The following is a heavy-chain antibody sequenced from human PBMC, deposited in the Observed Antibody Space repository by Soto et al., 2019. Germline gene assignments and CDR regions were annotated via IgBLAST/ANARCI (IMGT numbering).Heavy chain of an antibody. CDR2: IYDRVNT. D-gene: IGHD3-9*01. CDR1: GDSLSSGGHY. CDR3: ARVDHRGYIAILTDY. V-gene: IGHV4-31*03. Sequence: SETLSLTSTVSGDSLSSGGHYWSWSRQHPGKGLEWIGHIYDRVNTYYSPSLRSRVTISADMSKNQFSLNLRAVTAADTAVYYCARVDHRGYIAILTDYCGQGPLVTVSS. J-gene: IGHJ4*02.